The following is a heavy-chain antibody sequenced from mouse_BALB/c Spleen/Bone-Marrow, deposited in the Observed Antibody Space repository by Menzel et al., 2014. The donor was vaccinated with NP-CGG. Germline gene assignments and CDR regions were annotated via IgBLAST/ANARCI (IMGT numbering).Heavy chain of an antibody. CDR3: VGWEDY. CDR1: GFNIKDTY. Sequence: VQLKESGAELVKPGASVKLSCTASGFNIKDTYMHWVKQRPDQGLEWIGRIDPANGNTKYNPKFQGKATITSDTSSNTAPLQLCSLTSGDTAVYYCVGWEDYWGPGTTLTLS. D-gene: IGHD4-1*01. CDR2: IDPANGNT. J-gene: IGHJ2*01. V-gene: IGHV14-3*02.